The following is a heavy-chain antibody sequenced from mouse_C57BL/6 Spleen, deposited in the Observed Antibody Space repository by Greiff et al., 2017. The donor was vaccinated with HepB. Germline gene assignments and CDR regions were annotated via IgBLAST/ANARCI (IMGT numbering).Heavy chain of an antibody. D-gene: IGHD2-4*01. Sequence: QVQLQQPGAELVMPGASVKLSCKASGYTFTSYWMHWVKQRPGQGLEWIGEIDPSDSYTNYNQKFKGKSTLTVDKSSSTAYMQLSSLTSEDSAVYYCAIPPYDYDEKGFAYWGQGTLVTVSA. J-gene: IGHJ3*01. CDR3: AIPPYDYDEKGFAY. CDR1: GYTFTSYW. V-gene: IGHV1-69*01. CDR2: IDPSDSYT.